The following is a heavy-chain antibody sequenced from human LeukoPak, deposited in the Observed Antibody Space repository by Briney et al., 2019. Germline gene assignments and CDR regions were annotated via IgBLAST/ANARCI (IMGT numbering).Heavy chain of an antibody. CDR1: GSNFTRYW. J-gene: IGHJ4*02. Sequence: GASLQICCTGSGSNFTRYWIGGGRQAPGEGVEWIGWINPSSCGTNYAQKFQGRVTMTRDTSISTAYMELSRLRSDDTAVYYCASGGRLYENSGYYHDYWGQGTLVTVSS. CDR2: INPSSCGT. D-gene: IGHD3-22*01. V-gene: IGHV1-2*02. CDR3: ASGGRLYENSGYYHDY.